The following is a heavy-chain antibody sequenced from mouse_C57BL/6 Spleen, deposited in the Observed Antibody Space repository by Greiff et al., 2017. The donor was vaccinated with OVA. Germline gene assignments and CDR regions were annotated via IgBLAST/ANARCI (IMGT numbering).Heavy chain of an antibody. CDR3: AGSNYSNYHYAMDY. D-gene: IGHD2-5*01. CDR2: INPSNGGT. V-gene: IGHV1-53*01. CDR1: GYTFTSYW. J-gene: IGHJ4*01. Sequence: QVHVKQPGTELVKPGASVKLSCKASGYTFTSYWMHWVKQRPGQGLEWIGNINPSNGGTNYNEKFKSKATLTVDKSSSTAYMQLSSLTSEDSAVYYCAGSNYSNYHYAMDYWGQGTSVTVSS.